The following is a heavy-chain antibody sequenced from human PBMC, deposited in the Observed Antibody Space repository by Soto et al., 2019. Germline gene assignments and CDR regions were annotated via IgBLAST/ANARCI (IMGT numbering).Heavy chain of an antibody. Sequence: ASVKVSCKASGYTFTRNIIHWVRQAPGQRLEWMGWINAANGNPKYSQKLQGRVTITRDTSATTAYMELSSLRSEDTAVYYCARGASVLVVLSHFDYWGQGTLVTVS. D-gene: IGHD2-8*01. CDR3: ARGASVLVVLSHFDY. J-gene: IGHJ4*02. V-gene: IGHV1-3*01. CDR1: GYTFTRNI. CDR2: INAANGNP.